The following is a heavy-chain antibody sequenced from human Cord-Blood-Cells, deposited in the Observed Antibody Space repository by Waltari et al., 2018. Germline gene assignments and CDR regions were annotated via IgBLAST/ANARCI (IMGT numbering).Heavy chain of an antibody. Sequence: QVQLVQSGAEVKKPGSSVKVSCKASGGTFSSYAISWVRQAPGQGLEWMEGIIPIFGTANDAQKVQGRVTITADESTSTAYMELSSLRSEDTAVYYCARGVAGYSSSWPFDYWGQGTLVTVSS. D-gene: IGHD6-13*01. V-gene: IGHV1-69*01. CDR3: ARGVAGYSSSWPFDY. J-gene: IGHJ4*02. CDR2: IIPIFGTA. CDR1: GGTFSSYA.